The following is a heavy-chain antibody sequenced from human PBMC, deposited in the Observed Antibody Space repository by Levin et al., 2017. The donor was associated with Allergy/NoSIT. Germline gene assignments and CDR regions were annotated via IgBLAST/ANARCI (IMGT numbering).Heavy chain of an antibody. Sequence: GGSLRLSCAASGFTFSSYSMNWVRQAPGKGLEWVSSISSSSSYIYYADSVKGRFTIFRDNAKNSLYLQMNSLRAEDTAVYYCARVVWGCGSGGSSYPPLFDYWGQGTLVTVSS. CDR3: ARVVWGCGSGGSSYPPLFDY. V-gene: IGHV3-21*01. CDR1: GFTFSSYS. D-gene: IGHD2-15*01. CDR2: ISSSSSYI. J-gene: IGHJ4*02.